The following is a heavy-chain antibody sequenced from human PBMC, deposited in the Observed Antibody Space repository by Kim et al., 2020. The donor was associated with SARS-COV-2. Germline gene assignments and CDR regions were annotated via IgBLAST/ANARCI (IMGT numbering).Heavy chain of an antibody. V-gene: IGHV3-21*01. Sequence: GGSLRLSCAASGFNFSSYSMNWVRQAPGKGLEWVSSISSSSSYIYYADSVKGRFTISRDNAKNSLYLQMNSLRAEDTAVYYWARDEDYLVYYYYMDVWGKGTSVTVSS. CDR1: GFNFSSYS. CDR3: ARDEDYLVYYYYMDV. J-gene: IGHJ6*03. D-gene: IGHD4-17*01. CDR2: ISSSSSYI.